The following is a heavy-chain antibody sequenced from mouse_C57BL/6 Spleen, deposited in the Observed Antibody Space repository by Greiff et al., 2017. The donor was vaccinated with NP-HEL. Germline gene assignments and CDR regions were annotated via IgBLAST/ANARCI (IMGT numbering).Heavy chain of an antibody. D-gene: IGHD3-2*02. Sequence: VQLQQSGPELVKPGASVKISCKASGYTFTDYYMNWVKQSHGKSLEWIGDINPNNGGTSYNQKFKGKATLTVDKSSSTAYMELRSLTSEDSAVDYCARRQLRLRNAMDYWGQGTSVTVSS. J-gene: IGHJ4*01. CDR1: GYTFTDYY. CDR2: INPNNGGT. V-gene: IGHV1-26*01. CDR3: ARRQLRLRNAMDY.